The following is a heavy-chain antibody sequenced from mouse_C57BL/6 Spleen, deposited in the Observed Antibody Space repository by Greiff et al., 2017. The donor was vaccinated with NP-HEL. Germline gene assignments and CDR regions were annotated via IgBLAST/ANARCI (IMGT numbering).Heavy chain of an antibody. D-gene: IGHD1-1*01. CDR2: IYPGNSDT. J-gene: IGHJ1*03. Sequence: VQLQQSGTVLARPGASVKMSCKTSGYTFTSYWMHWVKQRPGQGLEWIGAIYPGNSDTSYNQKFKGKAKLTAVTSASTAYMELSSLTNEDSAVYYCTMGYYGSSPPWYFDVWGTGTTVTVSS. CDR3: TMGYYGSSPPWYFDV. CDR1: GYTFTSYW. V-gene: IGHV1-5*01.